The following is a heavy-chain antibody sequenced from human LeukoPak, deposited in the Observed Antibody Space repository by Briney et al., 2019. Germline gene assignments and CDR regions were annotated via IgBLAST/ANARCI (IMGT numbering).Heavy chain of an antibody. D-gene: IGHD3-3*01. CDR1: GGSISSSSYY. CDR3: ATGWSGYYWTT. V-gene: IGHV4-39*07. J-gene: IGHJ5*02. CDR2: IYHSGST. Sequence: SETPSLTCTVSGGSISSSSYYWGWIRQPPGKGLEWIGSIYHSGSTYYNTSLKSRVTISVDTSKNQFSLKLNSVTAADTAVYYCATGWSGYYWTTWGQGTLVAVSS.